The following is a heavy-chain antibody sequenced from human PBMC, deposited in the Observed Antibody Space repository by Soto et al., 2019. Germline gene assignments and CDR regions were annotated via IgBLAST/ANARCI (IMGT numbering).Heavy chain of an antibody. CDR2: INHSGST. J-gene: IGHJ5*02. CDR3: ARGGYSSSWSGRRWFDP. CDR1: GCSISSSSYY. V-gene: IGHV4-39*07. Sequence: PSETLSLTCTVSGCSISSSSYYWGWIRQPPGKGLEWIGKINHSGSTNYNPSLKSRVTISVDTSKNQFSLKLSSVTAADTAVYYCARGGYSSSWSGRRWFDPWGQGTLVTVSS. D-gene: IGHD6-6*01.